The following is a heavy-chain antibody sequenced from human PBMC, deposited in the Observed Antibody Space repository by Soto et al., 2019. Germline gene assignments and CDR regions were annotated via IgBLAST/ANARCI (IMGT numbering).Heavy chain of an antibody. CDR3: ATAIADDAFDI. V-gene: IGHV1-3*01. J-gene: IGHJ3*02. Sequence: ASVKVSCKASGYTFTSYAIHWGRQAPGQRLEWMGWINAGNGNTKYSQKFQGRVTITRDTSASTAYMELSSLRFEDTAVYFCATAIADDAFDIWGRGTMVTVSS. CDR1: GYTFTSYA. CDR2: INAGNGNT. D-gene: IGHD2-2*01.